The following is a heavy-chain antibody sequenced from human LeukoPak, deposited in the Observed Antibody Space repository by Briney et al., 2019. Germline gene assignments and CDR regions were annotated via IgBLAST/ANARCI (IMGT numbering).Heavy chain of an antibody. V-gene: IGHV4-59*08. CDR3: ARRGILSGYYFFDY. J-gene: IGHJ4*02. D-gene: IGHD3-9*01. CDR1: GGSISSYY. Sequence: PSETLSLTCTVSGGSISSYYWSWIRQPPGKGLEWIGDIYYSGSTNYNPSLKSRVTISVDTSKNQFSLKVNSVTAAEPAVHYRARRGILSGYYFFDYWGQGTLVTVSS. CDR2: IYYSGST.